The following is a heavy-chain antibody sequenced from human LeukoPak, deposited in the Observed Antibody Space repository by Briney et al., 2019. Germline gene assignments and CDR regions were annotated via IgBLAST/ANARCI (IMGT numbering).Heavy chain of an antibody. CDR3: ARVASFCLDFDY. Sequence: PSETLSLTCTVSGGSISSYYWSWLRQPPGKGLEWIGYIHYSGSTNYNPSLRSRVTISVDTSKNQFSLKLSSVTAADTAVYYCARVASFCLDFDYWGQGTLVTVSS. CDR1: GGSISSYY. V-gene: IGHV4-59*01. D-gene: IGHD2-2*01. CDR2: IHYSGST. J-gene: IGHJ4*02.